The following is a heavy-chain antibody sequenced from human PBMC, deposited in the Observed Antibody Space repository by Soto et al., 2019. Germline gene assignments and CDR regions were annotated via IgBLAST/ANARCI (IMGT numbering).Heavy chain of an antibody. Sequence: TGGSLRLSCAASGFTFSSYGMHWVRQAPGKGLEGVAVRSYDGSNKYYADSVKSRFTISRVNYKNTLYLQMNSLRAEDTAVYYCAKFGGGGGGRIYYCQGMDVWGQGSTVTVSS. D-gene: IGHD3-16*01. V-gene: IGHV3-30*18. CDR1: GFTFSSYG. CDR2: RSYDGSNK. CDR3: AKFGGGGGGRIYYCQGMDV. J-gene: IGHJ6*02.